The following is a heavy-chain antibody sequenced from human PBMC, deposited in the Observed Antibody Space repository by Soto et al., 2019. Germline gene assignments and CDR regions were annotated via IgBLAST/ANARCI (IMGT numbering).Heavy chain of an antibody. D-gene: IGHD3-16*02. J-gene: IGHJ4*02. CDR2: ISSSGSTI. CDR3: ARDAGGGVIVILGPGQDFFDY. Sequence: GGSLRLSCAASGFTFSDYYMSWIRQAPGKGLEWVSYISSSGSTIYYADSVKGRFTISRDNAKNSLYLQMNSLRAEDTAVYYCARDAGGGVIVILGPGQDFFDYWGQGTLVTVSS. CDR1: GFTFSDYY. V-gene: IGHV3-11*01.